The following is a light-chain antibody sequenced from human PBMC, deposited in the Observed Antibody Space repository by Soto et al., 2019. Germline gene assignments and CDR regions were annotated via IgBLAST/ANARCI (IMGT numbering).Light chain of an antibody. V-gene: IGKV1-5*03. CDR1: QNIDTW. Sequence: DIQMTQSPSTQSASVGDRVTITCRASQNIDTWLAWYQQKPGKPPTLLMYKASILESGVPSRFSGSGSETEFTLTISSLQPDDFATYYCQHYKTYSRTFGQGTKVDI. CDR3: QHYKTYSRT. J-gene: IGKJ1*01. CDR2: KAS.